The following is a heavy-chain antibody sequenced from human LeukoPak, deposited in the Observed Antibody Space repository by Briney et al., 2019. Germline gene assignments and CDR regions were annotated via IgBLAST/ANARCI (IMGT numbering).Heavy chain of an antibody. V-gene: IGHV4-61*02. CDR2: INTSGST. D-gene: IGHD3-10*01. J-gene: IGHJ5*02. CDR1: GGSISSGSYY. Sequence: PSQTLSLTCTVSGGSISSGSYYWSWIRQPAGKGPEWIGRINTSGSTNYNPSLNSRVTISMDTSKNQFSLKLSSVTAADTAVYYCARERTMVRGMSWFDPWGQGTLVTVSS. CDR3: ARERTMVRGMSWFDP.